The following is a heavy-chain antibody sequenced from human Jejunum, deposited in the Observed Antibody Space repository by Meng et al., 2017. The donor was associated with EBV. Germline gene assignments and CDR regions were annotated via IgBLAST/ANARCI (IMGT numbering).Heavy chain of an antibody. V-gene: IGHV4-30-2*01. CDR1: RDSLTRGAYL. CDR2: IYHIGST. D-gene: IGHD4-17*01. CDR3: ARGGPDFGDYVPFDY. Sequence: QRYLHSSGSGLWKPLQCQSLTSAVSRDSLTRGAYLCRWIRQPPGKGLEWIGNIYHIGSTYSNPSLKSRVTISVDRSKNQFSLKLTSVTAADTAVYYCARGGPDFGDYVPFDYWGQGTLVTVSS. J-gene: IGHJ4*02.